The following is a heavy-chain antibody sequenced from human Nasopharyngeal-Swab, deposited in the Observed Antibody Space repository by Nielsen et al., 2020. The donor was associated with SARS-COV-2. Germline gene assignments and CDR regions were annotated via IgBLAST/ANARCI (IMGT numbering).Heavy chain of an antibody. J-gene: IGHJ6*03. CDR2: INHSGST. D-gene: IGHD2-2*01. CDR3: ARGLSGVVPAPILGLGPYYYFYYMDV. CDR1: GGSFSANY. Sequence: SATLSLTCAVSGGSFSANYWGWIRQPPGKGLEWIGEINHSGSTNYNPSLKSRVTISVDTSKSQFSLKLTSVTAADTSVYYCARGLSGVVPAPILGLGPYYYFYYMDVWGKGTTATVSS. V-gene: IGHV4-34*01.